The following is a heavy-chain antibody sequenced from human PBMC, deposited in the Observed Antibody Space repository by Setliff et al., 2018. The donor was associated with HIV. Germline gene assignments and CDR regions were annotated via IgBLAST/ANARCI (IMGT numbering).Heavy chain of an antibody. CDR2: IYSSGST. Sequence: NPSETLSLTCTVSGASISSYYWSWIRQPPGKGLEWIGYIYSSGSTNYNPSLKSRVTISVDTSKNQLSLKLRSVPAADTAGYYCAREGLAVAGLNWFDPWGQGTLVTVSS. J-gene: IGHJ5*02. V-gene: IGHV4-59*01. CDR1: GASISSYY. CDR3: AREGLAVAGLNWFDP. D-gene: IGHD6-19*01.